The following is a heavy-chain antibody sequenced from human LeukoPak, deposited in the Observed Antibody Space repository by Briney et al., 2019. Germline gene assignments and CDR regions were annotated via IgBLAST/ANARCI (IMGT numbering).Heavy chain of an antibody. V-gene: IGHV3-23*01. CDR2: ITDSGTGT. CDR1: GFTFSSYA. D-gene: IGHD1-26*01. CDR3: AKDVLSGSYFY. Sequence: GGSLRLSCAASGFTFSSYALSWVRQAPGKGLEWVSGITDSGTGTYYADSVKGRFTISRDNSKNTLYLQMNSLRAEDTAVYYCAKDVLSGSYFYWGQGTLVTVSS. J-gene: IGHJ4*02.